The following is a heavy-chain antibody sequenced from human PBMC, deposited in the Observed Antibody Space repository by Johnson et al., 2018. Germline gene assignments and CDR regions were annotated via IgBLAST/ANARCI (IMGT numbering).Heavy chain of an antibody. CDR3: TRSDYSGTYFS. J-gene: IGHJ1*01. V-gene: IGHV3-23*04. CDR2: ISGSGGST. CDR1: GFTFSSYA. Sequence: VQLVQSGGGLVKPGGSLRLSCAASGFTFSSYAMSWVRQAPGTGLEWVSAISGSGGSTYYADSVKGRFTISRDDSKNTAYLQMNSLKTEDTAVYYCTRSDYSGTYFSWGQGTRVTVSS. D-gene: IGHD1-26*01.